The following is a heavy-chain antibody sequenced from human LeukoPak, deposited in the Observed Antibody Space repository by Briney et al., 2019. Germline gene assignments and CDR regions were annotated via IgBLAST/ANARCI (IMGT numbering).Heavy chain of an antibody. V-gene: IGHV3-11*01. D-gene: IGHD5-12*01. Sequence: GGSLRLSCAASGFTFSDYYMSWIRQAPGKGLEWVSYISSSGSTIYYADSVKGRFTISRDNAKNSLYLQMNSLRAEDTAVYYCARDPLYSGILYYFDYWGQGTLVTVSS. CDR3: ARDPLYSGILYYFDY. CDR2: ISSSGSTI. J-gene: IGHJ4*02. CDR1: GFTFSDYY.